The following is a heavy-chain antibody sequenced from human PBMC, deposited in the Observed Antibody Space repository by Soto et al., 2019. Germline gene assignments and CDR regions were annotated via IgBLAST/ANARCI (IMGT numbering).Heavy chain of an antibody. Sequence: PGGSLRLSCAASGFTFSSYDIHWVRQATGKGLEWVSAIGTAGDTYYPGSVKGRFTISRENAKNSLYLQMNSLRAGDTAVYYCARGGSSWYGYYYGMDVWGQGTTVTVSS. CDR3: ARGGSSWYGYYYGMDV. CDR1: GFTFSSYD. CDR2: IGTAGDT. J-gene: IGHJ6*02. V-gene: IGHV3-13*01. D-gene: IGHD6-13*01.